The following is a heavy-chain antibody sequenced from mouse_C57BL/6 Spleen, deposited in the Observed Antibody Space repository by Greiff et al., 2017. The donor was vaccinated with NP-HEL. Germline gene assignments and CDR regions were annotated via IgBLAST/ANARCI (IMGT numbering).Heavy chain of an antibody. D-gene: IGHD2-5*01. Sequence: VQLQQPGAELVRPGSSVKLSCKASGYTFTSYWMHWVKQRPIQGLEWIGNIDPSDSETHYNQKFKDKATLTVDKSSSTAYMQLSSLTSEDSAVYYCARSYSNWYFDVWGTGTTVTFSS. CDR3: ARSYSNWYFDV. CDR1: GYTFTSYW. CDR2: IDPSDSET. V-gene: IGHV1-52*01. J-gene: IGHJ1*03.